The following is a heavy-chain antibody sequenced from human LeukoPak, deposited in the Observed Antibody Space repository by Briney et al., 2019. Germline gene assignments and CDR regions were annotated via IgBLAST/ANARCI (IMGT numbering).Heavy chain of an antibody. Sequence: ASVKVSCKVSGYTLTELSMHWVRQAPGKGLEWMGGFDPEDGETIYAQKFQGGVTMTEDTSTDTAYMELSSLRSEDTAVYYCATGLDIVAYYGMDVWGQGTTVTVSS. J-gene: IGHJ6*02. CDR2: FDPEDGET. D-gene: IGHD5-12*01. CDR3: ATGLDIVAYYGMDV. V-gene: IGHV1-24*01. CDR1: GYTLTELS.